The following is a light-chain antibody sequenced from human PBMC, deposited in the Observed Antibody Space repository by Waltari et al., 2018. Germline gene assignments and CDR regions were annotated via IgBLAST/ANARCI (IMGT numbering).Light chain of an antibody. CDR2: KDK. J-gene: IGLJ2*01. Sequence: SYDLTQPPSVSVSPGQTARIPCSGDAFPKQYGYWYQQKSGQAPVLMIFKDKERPSGIPERFSGSSSGTTVTLTISGVQAEDEADYYCQSVDSSATYVIFGGGTKLTVL. V-gene: IGLV3-25*03. CDR1: AFPKQY. CDR3: QSVDSSATYVI.